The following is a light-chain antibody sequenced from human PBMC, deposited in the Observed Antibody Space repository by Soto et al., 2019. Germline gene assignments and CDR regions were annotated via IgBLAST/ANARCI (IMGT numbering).Light chain of an antibody. CDR2: SDY. Sequence: QSVLTQPPSVSGTPGQRVIISCSGSSSNIGSSTVNWYQQFPGTAPKLLIYSDYQRPSGVPDRFSGSKSGTSASLAISGLQSEDEADYFCYSYAGSHNVFGTGTKLTVL. CDR3: YSYAGSHNV. J-gene: IGLJ1*01. CDR1: SSNIGSST. V-gene: IGLV1-44*01.